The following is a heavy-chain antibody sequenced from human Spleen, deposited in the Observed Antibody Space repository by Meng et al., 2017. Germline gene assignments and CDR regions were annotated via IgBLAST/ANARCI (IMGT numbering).Heavy chain of an antibody. D-gene: IGHD1-7*01. CDR1: GGSIRSGNW. CDR3: ARESSIIWNYFDP. J-gene: IGHJ5*02. Sequence: QVQPQESGPGRVKHSRTLSHTCAVSGGSIRSGNWWRWVRQFPGKGLEWIGEIYHSGDTNYNPSLKSRVTISVDRSKNQFSLKMSSVTAADTAVYYCARESSIIWNYFDPWGQGTLVTVSS. V-gene: IGHV4-4*02. CDR2: IYHSGDT.